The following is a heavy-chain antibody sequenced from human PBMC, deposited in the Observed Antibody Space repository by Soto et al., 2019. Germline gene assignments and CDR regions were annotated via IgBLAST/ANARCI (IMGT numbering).Heavy chain of an antibody. CDR2: ISYDGSNK. Sequence: PGGSLRLSCAASGFTFSSYAMHWVRQAPGKGLEWVAVISYDGSNKYYADSVKGRFTISRDNSKNTLYLQMNSLRAEDTAVYYCARAMSPPTRIVVVSAAIRDYYYYGMDVWGQGTTVTVSS. D-gene: IGHD2-2*02. CDR1: GFTFSSYA. CDR3: ARAMSPPTRIVVVSAAIRDYYYYGMDV. J-gene: IGHJ6*02. V-gene: IGHV3-30-3*01.